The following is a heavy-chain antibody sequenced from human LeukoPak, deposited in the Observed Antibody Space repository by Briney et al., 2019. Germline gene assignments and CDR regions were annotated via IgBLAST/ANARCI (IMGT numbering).Heavy chain of an antibody. V-gene: IGHV4-59*01. Sequence: KPSETLSLTCTVSGGSINNYYWSWIRQPPGKGLEWIGYIYYTGSTNYNPSLKSRVTISVDTSKSHFSLKMSTLTAADTAVYYCARHRGSGYPYFDCWGQGTLVTVSS. CDR2: IYYTGST. CDR3: ARHRGSGYPYFDC. D-gene: IGHD3-22*01. CDR1: GGSINNYY. J-gene: IGHJ4*02.